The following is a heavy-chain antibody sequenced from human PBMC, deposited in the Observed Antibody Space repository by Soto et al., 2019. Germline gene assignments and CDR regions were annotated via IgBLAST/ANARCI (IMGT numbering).Heavy chain of an antibody. CDR1: GFTFSSYG. J-gene: IGHJ4*02. CDR2: IWYDGSNK. CDR3: ARDHGDYPRNDPELW. V-gene: IGHV3-33*01. D-gene: IGHD4-17*01. Sequence: PGGSLRLSCAASGFTFSSYGMHWVRQAPGKGLEWVAVIWYDGSNKYYADSVKGRFTISRDNSKNTLYLQMNSLRAEDTAVYYCARDHGDYPRNDPELWWGQGTQVTVSS.